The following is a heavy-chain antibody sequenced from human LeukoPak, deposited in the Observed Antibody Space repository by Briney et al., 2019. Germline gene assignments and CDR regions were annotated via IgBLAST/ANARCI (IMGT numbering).Heavy chain of an antibody. CDR1: GFTFSSYA. V-gene: IGHV3-23*01. Sequence: GGSLRLSCAASGFTFSSYAMNWVRQAPGKGLEWVSTISGSGGSTYYADSVKGRFTISRDNSKNTLYLQMNSLRAEDTAVYYCAKLGHYYDSSGYYAHWGQGTLVTVSS. CDR3: AKLGHYYDSSGYYAH. CDR2: ISGSGGST. J-gene: IGHJ4*02. D-gene: IGHD3-22*01.